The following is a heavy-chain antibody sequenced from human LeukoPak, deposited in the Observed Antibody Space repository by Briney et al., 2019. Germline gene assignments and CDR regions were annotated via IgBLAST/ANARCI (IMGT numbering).Heavy chain of an antibody. Sequence: PSETLSLTCAVYGGSFSGYYWSWIRQPPEKGLEWIGEINHSGSTNYNPSLKSRVTISVDTSKNQFSLKLSSVTAADTAVYCCARGIAHDYGDYWGQGTLVTVSS. CDR1: GGSFSGYY. V-gene: IGHV4-34*01. CDR3: ARGIAHDYGDY. J-gene: IGHJ4*02. CDR2: INHSGST.